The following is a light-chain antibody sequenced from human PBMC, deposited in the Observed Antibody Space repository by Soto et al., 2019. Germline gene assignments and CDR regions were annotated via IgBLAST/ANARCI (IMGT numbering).Light chain of an antibody. CDR1: QSVSSY. V-gene: IGKV3-11*01. Sequence: EIVLTQSPATLSLSPGERATLSCRASQSVSSYLAWYQQKPGQAPRLLIYDASNRATGIPARFSGSGSGTDFNLTISSIEPEDFAVYYCQQRSNWPPGMYTFGQGTKLEIK. CDR3: QQRSNWPPGMYT. J-gene: IGKJ2*01. CDR2: DAS.